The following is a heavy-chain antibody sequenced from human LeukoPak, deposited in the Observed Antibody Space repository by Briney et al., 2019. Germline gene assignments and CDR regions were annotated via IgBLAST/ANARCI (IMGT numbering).Heavy chain of an antibody. CDR3: ARGDDFWSGKMGFDP. Sequence: PSKTLSLTCTVSGGSISSYYWSWIRQPPGKGLEWIGYIYYSGSTNYNPSLKSRVTISVDTSKNQFSLKLSSATAADTAVYYCARGDDFWSGKMGFDPWGQGTLVTVSS. J-gene: IGHJ5*02. CDR2: IYYSGST. V-gene: IGHV4-59*01. D-gene: IGHD3-3*01. CDR1: GGSISSYY.